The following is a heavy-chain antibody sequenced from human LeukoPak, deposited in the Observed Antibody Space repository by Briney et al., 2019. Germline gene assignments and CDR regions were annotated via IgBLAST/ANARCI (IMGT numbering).Heavy chain of an antibody. Sequence: GGSLRLSCAASGFTFSSYAMSWVRQAPGKGLEWVSAMSGSGGSTYYADSVKGRFTISRDNSRNTLYLQMNSLRGEDTAVYYCAKGVGEGAFDIWGQGTMVTVSS. CDR3: AKGVGEGAFDI. D-gene: IGHD1-26*01. CDR2: MSGSGGST. CDR1: GFTFSSYA. J-gene: IGHJ3*02. V-gene: IGHV3-23*01.